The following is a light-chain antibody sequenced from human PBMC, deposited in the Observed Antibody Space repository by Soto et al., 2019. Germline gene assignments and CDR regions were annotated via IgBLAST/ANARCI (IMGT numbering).Light chain of an antibody. CDR1: SSDVGGYNF. Sequence: QSALTQPPSASGSPGQSVTISCTGTSSDVGGYNFVSWYQQHPGRAPKLIIYEVSKWPSGVPDRFSGSKSGNTASLTVSRLQAEDEADYYCNSYVDTNKFVFGTGTKVTVL. CDR2: EVS. J-gene: IGLJ1*01. V-gene: IGLV2-8*01. CDR3: NSYVDTNKFV.